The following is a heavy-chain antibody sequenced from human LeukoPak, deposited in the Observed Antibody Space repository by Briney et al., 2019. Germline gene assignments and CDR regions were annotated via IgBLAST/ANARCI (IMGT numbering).Heavy chain of an antibody. V-gene: IGHV1-69*01. J-gene: IGHJ6*03. D-gene: IGHD6-19*01. CDR2: IIPIFGTA. Sequence: SVKVSCKASGGTFSSYAISWLRLAPGQGLEWMGGIIPIFGTANYAQKFQGRVTITADESTSTAYMELSSLRSEDTAVDYCARAPYSSGGSTNYYYYYYMDVWGKGTTVTVSS. CDR3: ARAPYSSGGSTNYYYYYYMDV. CDR1: GGTFSSYA.